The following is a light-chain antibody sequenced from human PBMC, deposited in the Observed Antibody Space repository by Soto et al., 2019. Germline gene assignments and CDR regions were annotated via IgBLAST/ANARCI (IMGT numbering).Light chain of an antibody. CDR3: QQYANSPWT. J-gene: IGKJ1*01. CDR2: AAS. Sequence: EIVLTQSPGTLSLSPGERVTLSCRASQRVSSNYLAWHQQKRGQAPRLLIYAASNRATGIPDRFSGSGSGTDFTLTIARLEPEDFAVYYWQQYANSPWTFGRGTKVEIK. V-gene: IGKV3-20*01. CDR1: QRVSSNY.